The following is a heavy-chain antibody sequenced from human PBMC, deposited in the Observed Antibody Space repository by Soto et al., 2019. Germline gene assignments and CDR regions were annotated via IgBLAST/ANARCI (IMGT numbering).Heavy chain of an antibody. CDR2: INSYGRST. D-gene: IGHD2-2*01. CDR3: VRSYCSSTNCYGWFDP. Sequence: GGSLRLSCAASGFTLSSFWMHWVRQAPGQGLVWVSRINSYGRSTSYADSVKGRFTISRDNAKNTRYLHMNSLRVEDTAVYYCVRSYCSSTNCYGWFDPWGQGTLVTVSS. J-gene: IGHJ5*02. CDR1: GFTLSSFW. V-gene: IGHV3-74*01.